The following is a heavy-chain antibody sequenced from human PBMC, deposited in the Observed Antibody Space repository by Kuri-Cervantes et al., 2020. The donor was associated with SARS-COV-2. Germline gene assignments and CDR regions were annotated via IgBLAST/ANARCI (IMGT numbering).Heavy chain of an antibody. V-gene: IGHV1-69*06. CDR1: GGTFSSYA. Sequence: SVKVSCKASGGTFSSYAISWVRQAPGQGLEWMGGIIPIFGTANYAQKFQGRVTITADKSTSTAYMELSSLRAEDTAVYYCASLQSSSDFWSGYPWVRGWFDPWGQGTLVTVSS. D-gene: IGHD3-3*01. CDR3: ASLQSSSDFWSGYPWVRGWFDP. J-gene: IGHJ5*02. CDR2: IIPIFGTA.